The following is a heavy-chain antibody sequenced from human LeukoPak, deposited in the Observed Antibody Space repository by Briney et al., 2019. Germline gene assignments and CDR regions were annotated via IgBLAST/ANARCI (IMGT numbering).Heavy chain of an antibody. CDR1: SASISSNNW. Sequence: SGTLSLTCAVSSASISSNNWWNWVRQPPGKGLEWIGDIYHSGSTNYIPSLKSRVTISVDKSKNQFSLKLSSVTAADTAVYYCARLYYYGSGSYSYYYHGMDVWGQGTTVTVSS. CDR2: IYHSGST. D-gene: IGHD3-10*01. CDR3: ARLYYYGSGSYSYYYHGMDV. V-gene: IGHV4-4*02. J-gene: IGHJ6*02.